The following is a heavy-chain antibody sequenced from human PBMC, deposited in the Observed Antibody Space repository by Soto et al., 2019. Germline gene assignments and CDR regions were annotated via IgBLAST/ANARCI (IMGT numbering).Heavy chain of an antibody. J-gene: IGHJ3*02. D-gene: IGHD3-3*01. CDR3: ARGNKIFEDAFDI. CDR2: IWYDGSNK. CDR1: GFTFSSYG. V-gene: IGHV3-33*01. Sequence: GGSLRLSCIASGFTFSSYGMHWVRQAPGKGLEWVAIIWYDGSNKYYADSVKGRFTISRDNSKNTLYLQMNSLRAEDTAVYYCARGNKIFEDAFDIWGQGTMVTVSS.